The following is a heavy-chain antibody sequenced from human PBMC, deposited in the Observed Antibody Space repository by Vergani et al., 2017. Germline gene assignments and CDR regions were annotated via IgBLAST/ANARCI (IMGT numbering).Heavy chain of an antibody. CDR3: AKVHILGWFDP. V-gene: IGHV3-23*04. Sequence: EVQLVESGGGLVQPGGSLRLSCAASGFTVSSNYMSWVRQAPGKGLEWVSVISGSGGSTYYADSVKGRFTISRDNSKNTLYLQMNSLRAEDTAVYYCAKVHILGWFDPWGQGTLVTVSS. J-gene: IGHJ5*02. D-gene: IGHD2-21*01. CDR1: GFTVSSNY. CDR2: ISGSGGST.